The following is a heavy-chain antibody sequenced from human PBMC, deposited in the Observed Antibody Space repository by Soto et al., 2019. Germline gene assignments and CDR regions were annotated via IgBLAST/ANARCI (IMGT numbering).Heavy chain of an antibody. CDR3: ARFIGGAYGMDV. CDR1: GYTFTNYG. Sequence: ASVKVSCKASGYTFTNYGISWVRQAPGQRLEWMGWINIDNGNTKYAQKFQGRVTITRDTSTSTAYMELSSLRSEDTAVYYCARFIGGAYGMDVWGQGTTVTVSS. D-gene: IGHD2-15*01. J-gene: IGHJ6*02. V-gene: IGHV1-18*01. CDR2: INIDNGNT.